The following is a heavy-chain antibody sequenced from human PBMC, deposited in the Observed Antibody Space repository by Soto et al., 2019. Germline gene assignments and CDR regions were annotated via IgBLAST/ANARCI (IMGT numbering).Heavy chain of an antibody. V-gene: IGHV1-69*01. CDR1: GGSLSNHA. CDR2: IIPIFSTT. D-gene: IGHD6-13*01. CDR3: AREVAADGTFREDVFDI. J-gene: IGHJ3*02. Sequence: QVHLVQSGAEVKKPGSSVKVCCKASGGSLSNHAINWVRQAPGQGLEWMGRIIPIFSTTNYAQKFQGRVTFTADESTVTAYMELSSLKHDDTAIYYCAREVAADGTFREDVFDIWGQGTMVTVSS.